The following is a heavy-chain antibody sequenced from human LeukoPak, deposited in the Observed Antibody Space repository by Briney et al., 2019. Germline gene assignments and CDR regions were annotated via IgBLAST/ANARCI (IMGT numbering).Heavy chain of an antibody. CDR3: ATELGWSGSVVWFDP. V-gene: IGHV1-24*01. Sequence: GASVKVSCKVSGYTLTELSMHWVRQAPGKGLEWMGGFDPEDGETIYAQKFQGGVTMTEDTSTDTAYMELSSLRSEDTAVYYCATELGWSGSVVWFDPWGQGTLVAVSS. D-gene: IGHD3-3*01. CDR2: FDPEDGET. J-gene: IGHJ5*02. CDR1: GYTLTELS.